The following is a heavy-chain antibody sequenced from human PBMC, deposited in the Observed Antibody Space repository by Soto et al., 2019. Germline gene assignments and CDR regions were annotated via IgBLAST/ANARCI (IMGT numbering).Heavy chain of an antibody. CDR1: GFPVAGNT. V-gene: IGHV1-3*01. CDR3: ARGLPTTVTILQS. J-gene: IGHJ5*02. Sequence: QVQLVQSGAEVKKPGASVKVSCKASGFPVAGNTVLWVRQAPGQGLAWMGWINVGNGNTKLSQKFQGRFTLARDTSARTAYMELTSLRSEDTAVYYCARGLPTTVTILQSWGQGTLVTVAS. CDR2: INVGNGNT. D-gene: IGHD4-17*01.